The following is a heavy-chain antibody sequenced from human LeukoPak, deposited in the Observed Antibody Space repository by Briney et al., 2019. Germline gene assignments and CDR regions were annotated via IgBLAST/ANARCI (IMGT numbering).Heavy chain of an antibody. Sequence: GASVKVSCKASGYTFTDYYIHWVRQAPGQGLEWMGWINPNSGGTNYAQTFQGRVTMTRDTSISTAYMELSSLRSDDTAVYYCASGYSMARLFDYWGQGTLVTVSS. CDR1: GYTFTDYY. CDR3: ASGYSMARLFDY. D-gene: IGHD4-11*01. V-gene: IGHV1-2*02. CDR2: INPNSGGT. J-gene: IGHJ4*02.